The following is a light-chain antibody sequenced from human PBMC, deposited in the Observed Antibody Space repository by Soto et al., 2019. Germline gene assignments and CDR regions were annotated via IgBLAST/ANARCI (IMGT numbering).Light chain of an antibody. CDR2: DAS. CDR1: QSVSSGY. CDR3: QQYGSSPRT. V-gene: IGKV3-20*01. J-gene: IGKJ1*01. Sequence: TLSLSPGERDTLSCWSSQSVSSGYLAWYQQKPGQAPRLLIYDASSRATGIPDRFSGSGSGTDFTLTISRLEPEDFAVYYCQQYGSSPRTFGQGTKVDI.